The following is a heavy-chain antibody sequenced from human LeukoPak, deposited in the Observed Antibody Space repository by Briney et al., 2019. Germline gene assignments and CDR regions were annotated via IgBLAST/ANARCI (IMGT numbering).Heavy chain of an antibody. CDR2: IYHSGST. V-gene: IGHV4-30-2*01. CDR1: GGSISSYS. CDR3: ATTMVRGGINWFDP. D-gene: IGHD3-10*01. J-gene: IGHJ5*02. Sequence: SETLSLTCTVSGGSISSYSWSWIRQPPGKGLEWIGCIYHSGSTYYNPSLKSRVTISVDRSKNQFSLKLSSVTAADTAVYYCATTMVRGGINWFDPWGQGTLVTVSS.